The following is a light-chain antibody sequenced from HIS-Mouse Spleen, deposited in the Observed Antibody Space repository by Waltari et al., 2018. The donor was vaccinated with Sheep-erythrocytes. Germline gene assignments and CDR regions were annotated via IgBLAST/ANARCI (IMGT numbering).Light chain of an antibody. CDR3: SSYAGSNNWV. Sequence: QSALTQPPSASGSPGPSVTISCTGTSSHVGGYNYVSWYQHHPGKAPKLMIYEVSKRPSGVPDRFSGSKSGNTASLTVSGLQAEDEADYYCSSYAGSNNWVFGGGTKLTVL. J-gene: IGLJ3*02. CDR2: EVS. V-gene: IGLV2-8*01. CDR1: SSHVGGYNY.